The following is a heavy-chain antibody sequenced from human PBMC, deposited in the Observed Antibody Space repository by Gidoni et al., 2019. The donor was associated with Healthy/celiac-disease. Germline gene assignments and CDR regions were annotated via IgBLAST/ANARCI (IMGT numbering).Heavy chain of an antibody. CDR3: ARTPVAGIYFDY. Sequence: QVQLVESGGGVVQPGRSPRLSCAASGFAFSSSGMHWVRQAPGKGLEWVAVIWYDGSNQYYADSVKGRFTISRDNSKNTLYLQMNSLRAEDTAVYYCARTPVAGIYFDYWGQGTLVTVSS. CDR2: IWYDGSNQ. D-gene: IGHD6-19*01. V-gene: IGHV3-33*01. CDR1: GFAFSSSG. J-gene: IGHJ4*02.